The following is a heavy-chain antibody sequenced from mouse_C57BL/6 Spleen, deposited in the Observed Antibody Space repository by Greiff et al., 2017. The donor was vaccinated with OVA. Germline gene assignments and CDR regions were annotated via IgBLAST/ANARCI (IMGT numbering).Heavy chain of an antibody. CDR1: GYTFTSYW. CDR2: IYPGSGST. J-gene: IGHJ4*01. V-gene: IGHV1-55*01. D-gene: IGHD1-1*01. CDR3: ARGGGNYYGYYAMDY. Sequence: QVQLKQPGAELVKPGASVKMSCKASGYTFTSYWITWVKQRPGQGLEWIGDIYPGSGSTNYNEKFKSKATLTVDTSSSTAYMQLSSLTSEDSAVYYCARGGGNYYGYYAMDYWGQGTSVTVSS.